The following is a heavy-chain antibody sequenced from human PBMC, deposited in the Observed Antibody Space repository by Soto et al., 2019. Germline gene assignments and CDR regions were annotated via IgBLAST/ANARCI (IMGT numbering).Heavy chain of an antibody. CDR3: ARELSGYSYSPGDMY. J-gene: IGHJ4*02. CDR1: GGSISSGDYY. Sequence: SETLSLTCIVSGGSISSGDYYWSWIRQPPGKGLEWIGNIYYSGNTYYNPSLKSRVTISVDTSKNQFSLKLSSVTAADTAVYFCARELSGYSYSPGDMYWGQGTLVTVSS. CDR2: IYYSGNT. D-gene: IGHD5-18*01. V-gene: IGHV4-30-4*01.